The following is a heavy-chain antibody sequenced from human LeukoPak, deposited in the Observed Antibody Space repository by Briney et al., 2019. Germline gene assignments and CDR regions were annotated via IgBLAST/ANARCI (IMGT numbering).Heavy chain of an antibody. Sequence: PGESLRLSCAASGFTFSSYAMSWVRQAPGKGLEWVSGISVSGTSTSNADSVKGRFTISRDNPRNTLYLQMNSLRAEDTALYYCAIMHPYYDVNGYWVQWGQGTLVTVSS. J-gene: IGHJ4*02. CDR2: ISVSGTST. CDR3: AIMHPYYDVNGYWVQ. D-gene: IGHD3-22*01. V-gene: IGHV3-23*01. CDR1: GFTFSSYA.